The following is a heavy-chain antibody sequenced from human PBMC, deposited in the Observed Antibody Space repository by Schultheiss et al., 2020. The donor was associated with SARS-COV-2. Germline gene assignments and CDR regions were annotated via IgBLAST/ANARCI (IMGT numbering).Heavy chain of an antibody. V-gene: IGHV3-33*08. CDR2: IWYDGSNK. CDR3: ARDFRPFSSSGGSCYFDY. Sequence: GESLKISCAASGFTFSAYAMHWVRQAPGKGLEWVAVIWYDGSNKYYADSVKGRFTISRDNSKNTLYLQMNSLRAEDTAVYYCARDFRPFSSSGGSCYFDYWGQGTLVTVSS. D-gene: IGHD2-15*01. CDR1: GFTFSAYA. J-gene: IGHJ4*02.